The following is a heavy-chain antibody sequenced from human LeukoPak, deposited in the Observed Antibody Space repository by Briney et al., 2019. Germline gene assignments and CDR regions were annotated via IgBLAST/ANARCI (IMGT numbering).Heavy chain of an antibody. J-gene: IGHJ5*02. V-gene: IGHV4-4*07. D-gene: IGHD3-10*01. CDR2: IYARGNT. CDR3: ARLWADYYGSGSYYKGQNWFDP. Sequence: SETLSLTCTVSGASISSYYWSWIRQPAGKGLEWIGLIYARGNTNYNPSLKSRVTISVDTSKNQFSLKLSSVTAADTAVYYCARLWADYYGSGSYYKGQNWFDPWGQGTLVTVSS. CDR1: GASISSYY.